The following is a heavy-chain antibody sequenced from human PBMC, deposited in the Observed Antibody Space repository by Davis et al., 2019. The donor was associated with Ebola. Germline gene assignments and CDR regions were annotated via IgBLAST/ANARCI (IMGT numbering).Heavy chain of an antibody. CDR3: ARREAGGNWSLDS. CDR1: GFTFSSYS. CDR2: ISGSSNYI. D-gene: IGHD1-1*01. V-gene: IGHV3-21*01. Sequence: GESLKISCAASGFTFSSYSINWVRQAPGKGLEWVSSISGSSNYIYYADSVKGRFTISRDNPKNSLYLQMNNLRAEDTAVYYCARREAGGNWSLDSWGQGTLVTVS. J-gene: IGHJ4*02.